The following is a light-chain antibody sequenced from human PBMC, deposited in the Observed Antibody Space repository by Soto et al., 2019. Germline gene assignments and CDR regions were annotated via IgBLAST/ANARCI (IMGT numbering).Light chain of an antibody. CDR2: KAS. J-gene: IGKJ1*01. V-gene: IGKV1-5*03. CDR1: QSISVW. CDR3: QHYNSYSEA. Sequence: DIQMTQCPSTLSASVGYRVTITWRASQSISVWLAWYQQKAGKAPNLLIYKASRLESGVPSRFSGSGSETEFTLTISGLQPGDSATYYCQHYNSYSEAFGQGTKVDIK.